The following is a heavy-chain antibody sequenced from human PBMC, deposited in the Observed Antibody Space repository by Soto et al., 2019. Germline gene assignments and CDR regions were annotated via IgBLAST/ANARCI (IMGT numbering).Heavy chain of an antibody. D-gene: IGHD2-21*02. CDR3: ASRWAYCGGDCYAWVY. J-gene: IGHJ4*02. Sequence: SETLSLTCTVSGGSISSSSYYWGWIRQPPGKGLEWIGSIYYSGSTYYNPSLKSRVTISVDTSKNQFSLKLSSVTAADTAVYYCASRWAYCGGDCYAWVYWGQGTLVTVSS. CDR1: GGSISSSSYY. V-gene: IGHV4-39*01. CDR2: IYYSGST.